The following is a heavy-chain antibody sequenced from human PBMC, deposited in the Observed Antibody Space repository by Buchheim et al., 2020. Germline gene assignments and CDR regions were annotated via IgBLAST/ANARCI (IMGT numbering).Heavy chain of an antibody. CDR3: ATGAKYYFDY. V-gene: IGHV3-7*02. CDR2: IKPDGSEK. J-gene: IGHJ4*02. D-gene: IGHD4-11*01. Sequence: EVQLVESGGDLVQPGGSLRLSCVASGFTFSIYWMSWVRQAPGKGLEWVAYIKPDGSEKYYVDSVKGRFTISRDNAKNSLYLQMSSLGAEDTAVYYCATGAKYYFDYWGQGTL. CDR1: GFTFSIYW.